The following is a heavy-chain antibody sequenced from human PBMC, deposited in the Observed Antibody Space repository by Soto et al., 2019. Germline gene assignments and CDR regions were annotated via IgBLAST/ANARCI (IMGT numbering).Heavy chain of an antibody. V-gene: IGHV3-74*01. CDR3: TRGPRSTSTGTGAF. Sequence: EVQLVESGGGLVQPGGSLRLSCAASGCTCSMYWMHWVRQVPGKGPEWVSRINDDGISTNYADSVKGRFTISRDNAKNTLYLQMNALRVEDTAVYYCTRGPRSTSTGTGAFWGQGTLVTVSS. CDR1: GCTCSMYW. J-gene: IGHJ4*02. D-gene: IGHD1-1*01. CDR2: INDDGIST.